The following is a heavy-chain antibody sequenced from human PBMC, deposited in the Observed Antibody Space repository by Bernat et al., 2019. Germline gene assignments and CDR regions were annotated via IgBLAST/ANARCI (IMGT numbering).Heavy chain of an antibody. CDR1: GFTFSSYG. J-gene: IGHJ1*01. V-gene: IGHV3-30*03. Sequence: QVQLVESGGGVVQPGRSLRLSCAASGFTFSSYGMHWVRQAPGKGLEWVAVISYDGSNKYYADSVKGRFTISRDNSKNTLYLQMNSLRAEDTAVYYCARDEGSAAAGTYIGYFQHWGQGTLVTVSS. CDR2: ISYDGSNK. D-gene: IGHD6-13*01. CDR3: ARDEGSAAAGTYIGYFQH.